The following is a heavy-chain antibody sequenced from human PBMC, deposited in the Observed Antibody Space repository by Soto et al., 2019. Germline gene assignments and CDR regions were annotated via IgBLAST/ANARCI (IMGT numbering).Heavy chain of an antibody. J-gene: IGHJ6*02. CDR1: GYTFISYY. CDR3: ARDQAGITIFGVVIDDYYYYGMDV. Sequence: ASVKVSCKASGYTFISYYMHWVRQAPGQGLEWMGIINPSGGSTSYAQKFQGRVTMTRDTSTSTVYMELSSLRSEDTAVYYCARDQAGITIFGVVIDDYYYYGMDVWGQGTTVTVSS. V-gene: IGHV1-46*01. CDR2: INPSGGST. D-gene: IGHD3-3*01.